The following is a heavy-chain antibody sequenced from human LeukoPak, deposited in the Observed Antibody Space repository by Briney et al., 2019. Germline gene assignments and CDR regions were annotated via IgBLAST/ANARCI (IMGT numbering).Heavy chain of an antibody. V-gene: IGHV3-23*01. CDR3: AKRLVVVVTAIHS. D-gene: IGHD2-21*02. Sequence: GGSFTGYRKSSGFPFRNYAMTRVPPAQGKEREWVAAISGRGGTTYYADSVKGRFTISRDNSKNPLYLQMNSLSAEDTAVYYCAKRLVVVVTAIHSWGQGTLVTVSS. CDR2: ISGRGGTT. J-gene: IGHJ4*02. CDR1: GFPFRNYA.